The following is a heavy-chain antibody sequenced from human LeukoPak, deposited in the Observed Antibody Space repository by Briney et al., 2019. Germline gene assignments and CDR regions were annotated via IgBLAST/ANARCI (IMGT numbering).Heavy chain of an antibody. V-gene: IGHV4-34*01. D-gene: IGHD2-2*02. CDR3: AGYCSSTSCYTSRYFDY. CDR1: GGSFSGYY. CDR2: INHSRST. Sequence: KPSETLSLTCAVYGGSFSGYYWSWIRQPPGKGLEWIGEINHSRSTNYNPSLKSRVTISVDTSKNQFSLKLSSVTAADTAVYYCAGYCSSTSCYTSRYFDYWGQGTLVTVSS. J-gene: IGHJ4*02.